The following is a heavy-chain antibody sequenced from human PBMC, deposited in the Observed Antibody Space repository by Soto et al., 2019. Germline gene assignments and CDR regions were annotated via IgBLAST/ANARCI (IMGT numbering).Heavy chain of an antibody. Sequence: VQLVESGGGVVQPGRSLRLSCAASGFTFSDYAMHWVRQAPGKGLEWVAVVSHDGRNTHYADSVKGRFTISRDSSKKTVSLEMTSLRAEETAGYYCAKGGRQWLVTSDFNYWGQGALVTVSS. D-gene: IGHD6-19*01. CDR1: GFTFSDYA. CDR2: VSHDGRNT. V-gene: IGHV3-30*18. CDR3: AKGGRQWLVTSDFNY. J-gene: IGHJ4*02.